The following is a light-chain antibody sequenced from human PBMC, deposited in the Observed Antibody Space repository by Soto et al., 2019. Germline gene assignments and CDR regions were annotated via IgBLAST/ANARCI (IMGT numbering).Light chain of an antibody. CDR2: DAS. J-gene: IGKJ3*01. Sequence: DIQMTQSPSTLSASVGDRVTITCRASQSIASWLAWYQQKPGKAPKLLIYDASELESGVPSRFSGSRSGTEFTLTISSLQPDDFATYYCQQYDTYWTFGPGTKVD. CDR3: QQYDTYWT. CDR1: QSIASW. V-gene: IGKV1-5*01.